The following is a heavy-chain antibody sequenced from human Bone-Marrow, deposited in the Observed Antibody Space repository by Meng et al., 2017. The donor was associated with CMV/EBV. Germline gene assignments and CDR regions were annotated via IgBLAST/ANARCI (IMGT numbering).Heavy chain of an antibody. V-gene: IGHV3-53*01. CDR1: GFTVSSNC. CDR3: ARSTRYYYDSSGYSKALFDY. Sequence: GESLKISCAASGFTVSSNCMGWVRQAPGKGLEWVSVIYSGGSTYYADSVKGRFTISRDKSKNTLYLQMNSLRAEDTAVYYCARSTRYYYDSSGYSKALFDYWGQGTLVTVSS. J-gene: IGHJ4*02. CDR2: IYSGGST. D-gene: IGHD3-22*01.